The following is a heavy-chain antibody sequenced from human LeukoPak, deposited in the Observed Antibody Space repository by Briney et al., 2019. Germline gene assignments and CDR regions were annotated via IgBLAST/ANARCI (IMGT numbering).Heavy chain of an antibody. Sequence: PGGSLRLSCSASGFTFGDFAMNWVRQAPGKGMEWVGFIRGKRYHATTEYAGSETGRFTTSRDESKSIAYLQMNSLKSEDTALYYCTRVRQLGWFDPWGQGTLVTVSP. CDR2: IRGKRYHATT. J-gene: IGHJ5*02. CDR1: GFTFGDFA. D-gene: IGHD6-6*01. CDR3: TRVRQLGWFDP. V-gene: IGHV3-49*04.